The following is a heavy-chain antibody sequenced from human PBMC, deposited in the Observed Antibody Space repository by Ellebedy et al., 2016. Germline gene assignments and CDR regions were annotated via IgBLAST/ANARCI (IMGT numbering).Heavy chain of an antibody. CDR1: GFSFNKHA. D-gene: IGHD2-2*01. CDR2: INAGSAAI. J-gene: IGHJ5*01. Sequence: GGSLRLXXVASGFSFNKHAMDWVRQAPGKGLEWVSYINAGSAAIYYADSVKGRFTISRDNAKNSLYLQMNSLTAEDTAVYYCARYARVLDSWGQGTLVTVSS. V-gene: IGHV3-48*04. CDR3: ARYARVLDS.